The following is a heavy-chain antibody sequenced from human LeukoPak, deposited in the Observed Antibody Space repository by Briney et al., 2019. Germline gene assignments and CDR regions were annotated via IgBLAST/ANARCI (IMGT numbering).Heavy chain of an antibody. CDR2: IYHSGST. J-gene: IGHJ4*02. V-gene: IGHV4-38-2*01. CDR3: ARQTSYYSGSGSYYPGYYFDY. Sequence: SETLSLTCAVSGYSINSGYYWGWIRQPPGKGLEWIGIIYHSGSTYYNPSLRSRVTISVDASKNQFSLKLSSVTAADTAVYYCARQTSYYSGSGSYYPGYYFDYWGQGTLVTVSS. D-gene: IGHD3-10*01. CDR1: GYSINSGYY.